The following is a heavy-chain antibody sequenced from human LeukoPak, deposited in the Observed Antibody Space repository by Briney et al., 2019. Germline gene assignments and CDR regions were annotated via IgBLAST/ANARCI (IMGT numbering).Heavy chain of an antibody. CDR3: ARGPGIAPFDY. V-gene: IGHV4-34*01. Sequence: PSETLSLTCAVYGGSFSGYYWSWIRQPPGKGLGWIGEINHSGSTNYNPSLKSRVTISVDTSKNQFSLKLSSVTAADTAVYYCARGPGIAPFDYWGQGTLVTVSS. CDR1: GGSFSGYY. D-gene: IGHD6-13*01. J-gene: IGHJ4*02. CDR2: INHSGST.